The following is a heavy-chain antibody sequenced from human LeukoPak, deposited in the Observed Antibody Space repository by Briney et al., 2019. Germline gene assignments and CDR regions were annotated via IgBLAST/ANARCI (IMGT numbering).Heavy chain of an antibody. V-gene: IGHV1-18*03. Sequence: ASVKVSCKASGYTFNTYGITWVRQAPGQGLEWMGWISGYNGKTKYAQKLQDRVTMTTDTSTTTAYMELRSLRFDDMAVYYCARAGAAVDNWFDPWGQGTLVTVSS. CDR3: ARAGAAVDNWFDP. D-gene: IGHD6-19*01. CDR1: GYTFNTYG. J-gene: IGHJ5*02. CDR2: ISGYNGKT.